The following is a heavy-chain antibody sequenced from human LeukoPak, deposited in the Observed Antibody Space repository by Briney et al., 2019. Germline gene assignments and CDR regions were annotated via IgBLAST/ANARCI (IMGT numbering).Heavy chain of an antibody. Sequence: SETLSLTCAVYGGSFSGYYWSWIRQPPGKGLEWIGEINHSGSTNYNPSLKSRVTISVDTPKNQFSLKLSSVTAADTAVYYCARRDGGSGWFDPWGQGTLVTSPQ. CDR1: GGSFSGYY. CDR2: INHSGST. J-gene: IGHJ5*02. D-gene: IGHD3-10*01. CDR3: ARRDGGSGWFDP. V-gene: IGHV4-34*01.